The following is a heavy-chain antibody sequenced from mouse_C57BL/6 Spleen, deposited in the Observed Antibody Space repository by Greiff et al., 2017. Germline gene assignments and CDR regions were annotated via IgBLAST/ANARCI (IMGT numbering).Heavy chain of an antibody. CDR3: TTNWSWFAY. V-gene: IGHV14-4*01. CDR2: IDPENGDT. CDR1: GFNIKDDY. D-gene: IGHD4-1*01. Sequence: EVQVVESGAELVRPGASVKLSCTASGFNIKDDYMHWVKQRPEQGLEWIGWIDPENGDTEYASKFQGKATITADTSSNTAYLQLSSLTSEDTAVYYCTTNWSWFAYWGQGTLVTVSA. J-gene: IGHJ3*01.